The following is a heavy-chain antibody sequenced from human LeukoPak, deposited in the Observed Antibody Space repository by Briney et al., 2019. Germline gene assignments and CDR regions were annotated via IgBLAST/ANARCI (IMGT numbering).Heavy chain of an antibody. Sequence: SETLSLTCTVSGGSISSYYWSWIRQPPGKGLEWIGYIYYSGGTNYNPSLKSRVTISVDTSKNQFSLKLSSVTAADTAVYYCARKITGTTEFDYWGQGTLVTVSS. CDR2: IYYSGGT. CDR1: GGSISSYY. D-gene: IGHD1-7*01. V-gene: IGHV4-59*01. CDR3: ARKITGTTEFDY. J-gene: IGHJ4*02.